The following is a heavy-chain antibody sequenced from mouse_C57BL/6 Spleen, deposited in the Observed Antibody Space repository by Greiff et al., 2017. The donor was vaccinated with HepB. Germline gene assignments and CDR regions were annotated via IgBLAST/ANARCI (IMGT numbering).Heavy chain of an antibody. CDR2: INPNNGGT. J-gene: IGHJ1*01. D-gene: IGHD4-1*01. CDR1: GYTFTDYN. V-gene: IGHV1-22*01. CDR3: ARGKLTGPFAY. Sequence: EVQLQESGPELVKPGASVKMSCKASGYTFTDYNMHWVKQSHGKSLEWIGYINPNNGGTSYNQKFKGKATLTVNKSSSTAYMELRSLTSEDSAVYYCARGKLTGPFAYWGQGTTVTVSS.